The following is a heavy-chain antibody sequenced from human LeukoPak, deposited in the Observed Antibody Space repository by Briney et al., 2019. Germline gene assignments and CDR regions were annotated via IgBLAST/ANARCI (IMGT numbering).Heavy chain of an antibody. J-gene: IGHJ6*02. CDR3: ARGPPGNYGDYVSPPYYYYGMDV. CDR1: GGSISSSNW. V-gene: IGHV4-4*02. Sequence: SGTLSLTSAVSGGSISSSNWWSWVRQPPGKGLEWIGEIYHSGSTNYNPSLKSRVTISVDKSKNQFSLKLSSVTAADTAVYYCARGPPGNYGDYVSPPYYYYGMDVWGQGTTVTVSS. CDR2: IYHSGST. D-gene: IGHD4-17*01.